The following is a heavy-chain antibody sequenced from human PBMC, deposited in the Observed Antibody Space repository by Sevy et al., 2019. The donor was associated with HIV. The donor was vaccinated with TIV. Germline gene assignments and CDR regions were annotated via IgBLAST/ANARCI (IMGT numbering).Heavy chain of an antibody. CDR1: GYTLTELS. CDR2: FDPEDGET. D-gene: IGHD3-22*01. CDR3: ATRYGYYYDSSGYYSQFCFQH. Sequence: ASVKVSCKVSGYTLTELSMHWVRQAPGKGLEWMGGFDPEDGETIYAQKFQGRVTMTEDTSTDTAYMELSSLRSEDTAVYYCATRYGYYYDSSGYYSQFCFQHWGQGTLVTVSS. V-gene: IGHV1-24*01. J-gene: IGHJ1*01.